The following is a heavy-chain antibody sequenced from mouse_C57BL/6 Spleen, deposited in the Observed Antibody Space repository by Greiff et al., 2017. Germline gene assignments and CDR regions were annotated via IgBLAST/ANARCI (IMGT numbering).Heavy chain of an antibody. V-gene: IGHV1-62-2*01. CDR3: ARHEEDYYGSSYGWDY. CDR1: GYTFTEYT. J-gene: IGHJ2*01. CDR2: FYPGSGSI. D-gene: IGHD1-1*01. Sequence: LQESGAELVKPGASVKLSCKASGYTFTEYTIHWVKQRSGQGLEWIGWFYPGSGSIKYNEKFKDKATLTADKSSSTVYMELSRLTSEDSAVYFCARHEEDYYGSSYGWDYWGQGTTLTVSS.